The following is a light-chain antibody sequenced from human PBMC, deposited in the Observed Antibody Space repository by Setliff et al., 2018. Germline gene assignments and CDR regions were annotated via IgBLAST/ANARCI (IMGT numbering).Light chain of an antibody. CDR1: SSDVGYYNY. V-gene: IGLV2-14*01. J-gene: IGLJ1*01. CDR3: SPYTSSNTRV. CDR2: EVS. Sequence: QSALTQPASVSGSPGQSITISCTGTSSDVGYYNYVSWYQQHPGKAPKLMIYEVSNRPSGVSNRFSGSKSGNTASLTISGLQAEGEADYYCSPYTSSNTRVFGTGTKVPS.